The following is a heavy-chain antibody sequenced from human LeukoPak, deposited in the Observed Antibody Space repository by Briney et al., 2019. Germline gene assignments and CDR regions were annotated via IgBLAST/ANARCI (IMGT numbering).Heavy chain of an antibody. Sequence: SETLSLTCAVYGGSFSDYYWSWIRQPPGKGLEWIGEINHSGNTNYNRSLKSRVTISVDTSKNQFSLKLSSVTAADTAVYYCARDPYGSGSYYPNWFDPWGQGTLVTVSS. V-gene: IGHV4-34*01. J-gene: IGHJ5*02. CDR1: GGSFSDYY. CDR2: INHSGNT. D-gene: IGHD3-10*01. CDR3: ARDPYGSGSYYPNWFDP.